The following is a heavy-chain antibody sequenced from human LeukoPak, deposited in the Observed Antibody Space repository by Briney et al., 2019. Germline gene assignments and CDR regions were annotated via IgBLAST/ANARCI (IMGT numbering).Heavy chain of an antibody. V-gene: IGHV4-59*01. CDR3: ARFPGSLIFDY. CDR2: IYYSGST. Sequence: PSETLSLTCTVSGGSISSYYWSWIRQPPGKGLEWIGYIYYSGSTNYNPSLKSRVIISVDTSKNQFSLKLSSVTAADTAVYYCARFPGSLIFDYWGQGTLVTVSS. CDR1: GGSISSYY. J-gene: IGHJ4*02.